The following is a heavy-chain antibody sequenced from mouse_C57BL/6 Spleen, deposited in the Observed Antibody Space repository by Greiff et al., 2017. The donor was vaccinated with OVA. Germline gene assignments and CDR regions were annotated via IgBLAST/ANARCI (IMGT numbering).Heavy chain of an antibody. J-gene: IGHJ2*01. D-gene: IGHD1-1*02. CDR2: IDPSDSYT. CDR3: ARSVEYYFDY. CDR1: GYTFTSYW. V-gene: IGHV1-69*01. Sequence: QVQLQQPGAELVKPGASVKLSCKASGYTFTSYWMHWVKQRPGQGLEWIGEIDPSDSYTNYNQKFKGKSTLTVDKSSSTAYMQLSSLTSEDSAVYYCARSVEYYFDYWGQGTTLTVSS.